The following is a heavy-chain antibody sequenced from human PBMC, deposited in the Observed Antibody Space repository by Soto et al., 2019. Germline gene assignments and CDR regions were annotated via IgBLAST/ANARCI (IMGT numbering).Heavy chain of an antibody. CDR3: VRFGGAAAGAGDY. Sequence: GSLRLSCVASEFTFSSYEMNWVRQAPGKGLEWVSYISSSGTTIYYTDSVKGRFTTSRDNAKKSLYLQMNSLRAEDTAVYYCVRFGGAAAGAGDYWGEGILVTVSS. D-gene: IGHD6-13*01. CDR1: EFTFSSYE. V-gene: IGHV3-48*03. J-gene: IGHJ4*02. CDR2: ISSSGTTI.